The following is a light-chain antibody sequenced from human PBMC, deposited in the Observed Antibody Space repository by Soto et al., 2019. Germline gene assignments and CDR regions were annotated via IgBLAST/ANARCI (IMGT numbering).Light chain of an antibody. CDR3: SSYPSSSTLPP. CDR2: DVS. CDR1: SSDVGGYNY. Sequence: QSVLTQPASVSGSPGQSITISCTGTSSDVGGYNYVSWYQQHPGKAPKLMIYDVSNRPSGVSNRFSGSKSGNTASLTISGLQAEDEANYYCSSYPSSSTLPPFGPGTKVPVL. J-gene: IGLJ1*01. V-gene: IGLV2-14*01.